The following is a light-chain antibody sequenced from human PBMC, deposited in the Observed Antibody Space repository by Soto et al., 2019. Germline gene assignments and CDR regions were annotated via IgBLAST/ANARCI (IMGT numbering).Light chain of an antibody. CDR2: DTS. Sequence: QTVVTQEPSLTVSPGGTVTLTCGSSTGAVTSNHHPYWFQQKAGQAPRTLIYDTSNKHSWTPARFSGSLLGDKAALTLSGAQPEDEAQYYCLLSYNAERVFGGGTKLTVL. J-gene: IGLJ2*01. V-gene: IGLV7-46*01. CDR3: LLSYNAERV. CDR1: TGAVTSNHH.